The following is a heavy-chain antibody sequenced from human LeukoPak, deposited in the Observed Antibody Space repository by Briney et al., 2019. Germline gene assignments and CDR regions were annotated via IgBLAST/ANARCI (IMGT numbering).Heavy chain of an antibody. D-gene: IGHD5-12*01. J-gene: IGHJ3*02. V-gene: IGHV1-2*02. CDR3: ARDLPKTGYVGALDI. CDR2: TNPNSGGT. Sequence: ASVKVSCKASGYTFTGYYMHWVRQAPGQGLEWMGWTNPNSGGTNYAQKFQGRVTMTRDTSISTAYMELSRLRSDDTAVYYCARDLPKTGYVGALDIWGQGTRVTVSS. CDR1: GYTFTGYY.